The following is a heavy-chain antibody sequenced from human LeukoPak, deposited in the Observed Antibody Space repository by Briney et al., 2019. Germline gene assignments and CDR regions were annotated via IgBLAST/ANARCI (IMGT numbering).Heavy chain of an antibody. V-gene: IGHV4-61*01. CDR2: IYYSGTT. CDR1: GGSVSSGSYC. CDR3: ARGANWGSPDY. D-gene: IGHD7-27*01. Sequence: SETLSLTCTVSGGSVSSGSYCWSWIRQSPGKGLEWIGYIYYSGTTSYNPSLKSRVTISLDTSKNQFSLKLSSVTAADTAVYYCARGANWGSPDYWGQGTLVTVSS. J-gene: IGHJ4*02.